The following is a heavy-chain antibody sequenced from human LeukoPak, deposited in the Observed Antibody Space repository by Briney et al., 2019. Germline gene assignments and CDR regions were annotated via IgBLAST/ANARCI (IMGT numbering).Heavy chain of an antibody. J-gene: IGHJ4*02. CDR2: IGSSGGGI. Sequence: GGSLRLSCAASGFTFSTYTMYWVRHSPGKRLEWVSIIGSSGGGIHYADSVKGRFTISRDNSKNALYLQMNSLRVEDTAVYYCAIDPNWGTHSWGQGVLVTVSS. D-gene: IGHD7-27*01. CDR3: AIDPNWGTHS. V-gene: IGHV3-23*01. CDR1: GFTFSTYT.